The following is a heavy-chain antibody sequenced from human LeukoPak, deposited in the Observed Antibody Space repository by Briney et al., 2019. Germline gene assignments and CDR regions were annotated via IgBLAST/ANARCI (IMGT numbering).Heavy chain of an antibody. CDR3: AKGYSGSYYSPPTFDY. CDR1: GFTFSSYE. V-gene: IGHV3-48*03. J-gene: IGHJ4*02. Sequence: GGSLRLSCAASGFTFSSYEMNWVRQAPGKGLEWVSYISSSGSTIYYADSVKGRFTISRDNAKNSLYLQMNSLRAEDMALYYCAKGYSGSYYSPPTFDYWGQGTLVTVSS. CDR2: ISSSGSTI. D-gene: IGHD1-26*01.